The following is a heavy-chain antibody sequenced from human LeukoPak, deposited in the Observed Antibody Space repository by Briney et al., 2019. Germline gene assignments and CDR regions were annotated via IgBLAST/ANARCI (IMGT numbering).Heavy chain of an antibody. D-gene: IGHD2-21*02. CDR1: GGSISSSSYY. CDR2: IYYSGST. Sequence: SETLSLTCTVSGGSISSSSYYWGWIRQPPGKGLEWIGSIYYSGSTYYNPSLKSRVTISVDTSKNQFSLKLSSVTAADTAVYYCARVVVVTAGLRAFDIWGQGTMVTVSS. J-gene: IGHJ3*02. V-gene: IGHV4-39*01. CDR3: ARVVVVTAGLRAFDI.